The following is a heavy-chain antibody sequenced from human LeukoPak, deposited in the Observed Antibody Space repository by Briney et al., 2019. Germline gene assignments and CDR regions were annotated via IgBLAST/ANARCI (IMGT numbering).Heavy chain of an antibody. J-gene: IGHJ4*02. V-gene: IGHV4-39*01. D-gene: IGHD1-1*01. CDR1: GGSISNNNYY. Sequence: PSETLSLTCTVSGGSISNNNYYWAWIRQPPGKGLECIGSIYYSGSPHYNPSLKSRVTISVDTSKNQFSLRLSSVTAVDTAVYYCATWRTAKTGFDYWGQGTLVTVSS. CDR2: IYYSGSP. CDR3: ATWRTAKTGFDY.